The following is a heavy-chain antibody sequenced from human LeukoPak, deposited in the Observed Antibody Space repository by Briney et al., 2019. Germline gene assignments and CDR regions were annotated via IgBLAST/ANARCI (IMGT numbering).Heavy chain of an antibody. V-gene: IGHV3-53*01. CDR2: IYSGGST. CDR1: GYTVSSNY. CDR3: ARAEEQQGTFDY. Sequence: GGSLRLSCAASGYTVSSNYMSWVRQAPGKGLEWVSVIYSGGSTYYADSVKGRFTISRDNSKNTLYLQMNSLRAEDTAVYYCARAEEQQGTFDYWGRGTLVTVSS. D-gene: IGHD6-13*01. J-gene: IGHJ4*02.